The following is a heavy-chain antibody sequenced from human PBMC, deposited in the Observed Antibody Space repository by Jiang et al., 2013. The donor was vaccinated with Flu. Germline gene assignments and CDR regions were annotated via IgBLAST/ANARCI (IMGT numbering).Heavy chain of an antibody. V-gene: IGHV6-1*01. D-gene: IGHD2-15*01. CDR2: TYYRSKWFN. Sequence: QTLSLTCVISGDSVSSNSAAWNWIRQSPSRGLEWLGRTYYRSKWFNDYAISVKGRITINPDTSKNQFSLQLISMTPEDTAVYYCARADCSGGSCYTDGAFDIWGQGTMVTVSS. J-gene: IGHJ3*02. CDR1: GDSVSSNSAA. CDR3: ARADCSGGSCYTDGAFDI.